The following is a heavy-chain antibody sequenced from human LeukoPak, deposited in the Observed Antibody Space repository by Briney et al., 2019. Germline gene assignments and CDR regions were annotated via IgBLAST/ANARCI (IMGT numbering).Heavy chain of an antibody. CDR1: GFTFSSYW. Sequence: GGSLRLSCAASGFTFSSYWMSWVRQAPGKGLEWVANIKQDGSEKYYVDSVKGRFTISRDNAKNSLYLQMNSLRAEDTAVYYCARARRLWVAELCSWFDPWGQGTLVTVSS. CDR2: IKQDGSEK. D-gene: IGHD3-10*01. V-gene: IGHV3-7*01. CDR3: ARARRLWVAELCSWFDP. J-gene: IGHJ5*02.